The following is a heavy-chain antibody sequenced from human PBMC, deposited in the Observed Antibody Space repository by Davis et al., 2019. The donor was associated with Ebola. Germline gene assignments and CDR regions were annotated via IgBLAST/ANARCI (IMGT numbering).Heavy chain of an antibody. CDR3: TRGGVVVVPAARLYYYYYGMDV. J-gene: IGHJ6*02. Sequence: ASVKVSCKASGYTFTSYGISWVRQAPGQGLEWMGWISAYNGNTSYAQKFQGRVTMTRDTSTSTVYMELSSLRSEDTAVYYCTRGGVVVVPAARLYYYYYGMDVWGQGTTVTVSS. V-gene: IGHV1-18*01. CDR1: GYTFTSYG. D-gene: IGHD2-2*01. CDR2: ISAYNGNT.